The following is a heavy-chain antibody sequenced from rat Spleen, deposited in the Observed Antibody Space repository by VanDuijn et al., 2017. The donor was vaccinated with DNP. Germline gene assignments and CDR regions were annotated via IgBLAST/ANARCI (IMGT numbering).Heavy chain of an antibody. CDR2: ISSNIDTT. CDR1: GFLFNNDW. Sequence: EAQLVESGGDLVQPGRSLRLSCEGSGFLFNNDWLTWIRQAPGKGLEWVASISSNIDTTYYSDSVKGRFTISRDNAKNTLYLQMNSLRSEDTATYYCAREDSSYIPFDYWGQGVMVTVSS. V-gene: IGHV5-31*01. D-gene: IGHD1-2*01. J-gene: IGHJ2*01. CDR3: AREDSSYIPFDY.